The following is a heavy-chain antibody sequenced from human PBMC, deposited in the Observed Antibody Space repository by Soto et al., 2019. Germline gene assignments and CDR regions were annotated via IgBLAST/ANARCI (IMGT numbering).Heavy chain of an antibody. D-gene: IGHD3-9*01. Sequence: SETLSLTCTVSGGSISSYYWSWIRQPPGKGLEWIGYIYYSGSTNYNPSPKSRVTISVDTSKNQFSLKLSSVTAADTAVYYCARYILTGEFDPWGQGTLVTVSS. CDR3: ARYILTGEFDP. CDR2: IYYSGST. CDR1: GGSISSYY. V-gene: IGHV4-59*01. J-gene: IGHJ5*02.